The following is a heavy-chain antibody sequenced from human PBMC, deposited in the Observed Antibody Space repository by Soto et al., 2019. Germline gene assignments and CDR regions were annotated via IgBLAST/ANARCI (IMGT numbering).Heavy chain of an antibody. CDR2: ISSSGSTI. CDR1: GFTFSDYY. D-gene: IGHD3-10*01. CDR3: ARDLMWRITMVRGARCDY. J-gene: IGHJ4*02. Sequence: QVQLVESGGGLVKPGGSLRLSCAASGFTFSDYYMSWIRQAPGKGLEWVSYISSSGSTIYYAESVKGRFTISRDNAKNSLYLQMNSLRAEDTAVYYCARDLMWRITMVRGARCDYWGQGTLVTVSS. V-gene: IGHV3-11*01.